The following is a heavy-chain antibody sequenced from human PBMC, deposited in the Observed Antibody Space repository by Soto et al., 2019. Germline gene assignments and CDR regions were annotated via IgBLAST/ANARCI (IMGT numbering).Heavy chain of an antibody. J-gene: IGHJ5*02. CDR3: AREYGYGFWFDP. Sequence: PGQPKKVWNKGAGDSITSYWMSRVRHMPGKGLEWLGRMDPSYSYTTYSPSFQCHVTISADKSISTAYLQWSSLKASDTSMYYCAREYGYGFWFDPWGQGTLVTVPS. CDR1: GDSITSYW. D-gene: IGHD5-18*01. V-gene: IGHV5-10-1*01. CDR2: MDPSYSYT.